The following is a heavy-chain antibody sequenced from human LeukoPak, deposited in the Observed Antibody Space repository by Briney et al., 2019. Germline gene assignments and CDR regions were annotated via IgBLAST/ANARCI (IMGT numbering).Heavy chain of an antibody. CDR3: VRIAVAGTGDY. CDR1: GFTFSSYA. Sequence: PGGSLRLSCAASGFTFSSYAMHWVRQAPGKGLEHVSAISSNGGSTYYANSVKGRFTISRYNSKNTLYLQMGSLRAEDMAVYYCVRIAVAGTGDYWGQGTLVTVSS. CDR2: ISSNGGST. V-gene: IGHV3-64*01. J-gene: IGHJ4*02. D-gene: IGHD6-19*01.